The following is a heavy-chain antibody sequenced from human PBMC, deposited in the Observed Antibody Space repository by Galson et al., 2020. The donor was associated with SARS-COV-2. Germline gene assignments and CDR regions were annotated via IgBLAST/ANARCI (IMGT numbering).Heavy chain of an antibody. CDR1: GGSFSGYY. CDR3: ARRGAQKELTSYYYYGMDV. CDR2: INHSGST. V-gene: IGHV4-34*01. Sequence: SETLSLTCAVYGGSFSGYYWSWIRQPPGKGLEWIGEINHSGSTNYNPSLKSRVTISVDTSKNQFSLKLSSVTAADTAVYYCARRGAQKELTSYYYYGMDVWGQGTTVTVSS. D-gene: IGHD2-2*01. J-gene: IGHJ6*02.